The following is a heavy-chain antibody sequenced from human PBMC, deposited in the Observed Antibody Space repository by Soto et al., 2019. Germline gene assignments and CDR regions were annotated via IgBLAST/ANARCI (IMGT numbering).Heavy chain of an antibody. CDR2: IYYSGST. CDR1: GGSISSSSYY. CDR3: ARLARGTLDY. J-gene: IGHJ4*02. D-gene: IGHD3-16*01. Sequence: QLQLQESGPGLVKPSETLSLTCTVSGGSISSSSYYWGWIRQPPGKGLEWIGSIYYSGSTYYNPSLKSRVPISVDTSKNQFSLKLSSVTAADTAVYYCARLARGTLDYWGQGTLVTVSS. V-gene: IGHV4-39*01.